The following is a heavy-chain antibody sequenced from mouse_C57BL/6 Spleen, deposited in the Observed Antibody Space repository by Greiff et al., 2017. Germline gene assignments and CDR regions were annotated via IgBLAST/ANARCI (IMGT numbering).Heavy chain of an antibody. V-gene: IGHV1-15*01. Sequence: VKLQQSGAELVRPGASVTLSCKASGYTFTDYEMHWVKQTPVHGLEWIGAIDPETGGTAYNQKFKGKAILTADKSSSTAYMELRSLTSEDSAVYYCTREEYYGLDYWCQGTTLTVSS. CDR2: IDPETGGT. D-gene: IGHD1-2*01. CDR1: GYTFTDYE. J-gene: IGHJ2*01. CDR3: TREEYYGLDY.